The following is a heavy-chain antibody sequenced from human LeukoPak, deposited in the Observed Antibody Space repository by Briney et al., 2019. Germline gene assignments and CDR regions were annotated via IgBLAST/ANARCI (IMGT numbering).Heavy chain of an antibody. Sequence: ASVKVSCKASGYTFTSYYMHWVRQAPGQGLEWMGIINPSGGSTSYAQEFQGRVTMTRDTSTSTVYMELSSLRSEDTAVYYCARDVQVVPAAIWTWSVTIFDYWGQGTLVTVSS. J-gene: IGHJ4*02. CDR1: GYTFTSYY. CDR2: INPSGGST. D-gene: IGHD2-2*02. V-gene: IGHV1-46*01. CDR3: ARDVQVVPAAIWTWSVTIFDY.